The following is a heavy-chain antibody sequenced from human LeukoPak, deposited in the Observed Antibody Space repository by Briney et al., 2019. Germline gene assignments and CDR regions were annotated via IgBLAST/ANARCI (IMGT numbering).Heavy chain of an antibody. Sequence: GGSLRLSCAASGFTFSTYWMNWVRQAPGKGLEWVAYIREDGSHENYVDSVKGRFTISRDNAKNSLSLQLNSLRAEDTAVYFCARGGTWGSFDYWGQRTLVTVSS. CDR3: ARGGTWGSFDY. D-gene: IGHD3-16*01. J-gene: IGHJ4*02. CDR2: IREDGSHE. V-gene: IGHV3-7*01. CDR1: GFTFSTYW.